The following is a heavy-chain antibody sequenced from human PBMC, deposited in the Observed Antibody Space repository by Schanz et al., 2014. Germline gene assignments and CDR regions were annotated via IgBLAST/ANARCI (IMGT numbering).Heavy chain of an antibody. V-gene: IGHV3-23*01. CDR2: ISSGGDDT. Sequence: EVQLLESGGGLVQPGGSLRLSCASSGFSFTTYAMSWVRQAPGKGLEWVSSISSGGDDTYYADSVKGRFTISRDNSKNTLFLQMNSLRVEDSAIYYCAKDISDTSGKDDYWGQGTLVTVSS. J-gene: IGHJ4*02. CDR3: AKDISDTSGKDDY. CDR1: GFSFTTYA. D-gene: IGHD3-22*01.